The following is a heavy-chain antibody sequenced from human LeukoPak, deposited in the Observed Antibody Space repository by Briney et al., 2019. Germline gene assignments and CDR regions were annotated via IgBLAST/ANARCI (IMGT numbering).Heavy chain of an antibody. Sequence: GGSLRLSCAASGFTFSNYGMHWVRQAPGKGLEWVAVIWYDGSNKYYADSVKGRFTISRDNSKNTLYLQMNSLRAEDTAVYYCARELIVPADRQTTVTTYYSYGMDVWGQGTTVTVSS. CDR3: ARELIVPADRQTTVTTYYSYGMDV. V-gene: IGHV3-33*01. J-gene: IGHJ6*02. D-gene: IGHD4-11*01. CDR2: IWYDGSNK. CDR1: GFTFSNYG.